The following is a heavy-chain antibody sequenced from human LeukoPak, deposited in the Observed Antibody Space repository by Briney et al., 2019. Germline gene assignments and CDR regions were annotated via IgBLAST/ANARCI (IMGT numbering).Heavy chain of an antibody. J-gene: IGHJ4*02. V-gene: IGHV1-2*06. CDR1: GYTFTGYF. CDR3: ARGKTYAPNTLDY. Sequence: SVKVSCKASGYTFTGYFMHWVRQAPGQGLEWVGRVNHNTGDTNYAQKSQGRVTLTRDTSIGTAYMELSRLRSDDTAFYYCARGKTYAPNTLDYWGQGTLVTVSS. D-gene: IGHD3-16*01. CDR2: VNHNTGDT.